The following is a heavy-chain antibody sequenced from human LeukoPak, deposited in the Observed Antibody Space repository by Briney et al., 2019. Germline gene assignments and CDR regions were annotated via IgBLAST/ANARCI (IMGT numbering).Heavy chain of an antibody. CDR3: ARNQRGDCSSTSCYYYYYYYMDV. J-gene: IGHJ6*03. CDR2: ISSSSTTI. V-gene: IGHV3-48*01. Sequence: PGGSLRLSCAASGFTFRSYSMNWVRQAPGKGLEGVSYISSSSTTIFYADSVKGRFTISRDNAKNSLYLQMNSLRAEDTAVYYCARNQRGDCSSTSCYYYYYYYMDVWGKGTTVTISS. D-gene: IGHD2-2*01. CDR1: GFTFRSYS.